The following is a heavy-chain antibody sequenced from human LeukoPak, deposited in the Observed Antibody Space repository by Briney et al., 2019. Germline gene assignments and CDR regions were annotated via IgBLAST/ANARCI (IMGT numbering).Heavy chain of an antibody. CDR1: GGSVSSNSSA. J-gene: IGHJ3*02. V-gene: IGHV6-1*01. CDR2: TYYRSKWYN. D-gene: IGHD1-26*01. CDR3: ARSVGATTGPFDI. Sequence: SQTLSLTCAISGGSVSSNSSAWSWIRQSPSRGLEWLGRTYYRSKWYNDYAVSVKSRITINPDTSKNQFSLQLNSVTPEDTAVYYCARSVGATTGPFDIWGQGTMVTVSS.